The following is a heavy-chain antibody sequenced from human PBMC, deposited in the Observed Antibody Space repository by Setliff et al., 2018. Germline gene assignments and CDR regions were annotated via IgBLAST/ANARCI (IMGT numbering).Heavy chain of an antibody. CDR3: ARNALTGTTRKYYYYMDV. CDR2: TIPLLPLP. Sequence: SVKVSCKASGGTLSTLSIAWVRQAPGQGLEWMGGTIPLLPLPNYAVKFQGRVTITADKSTSTAYMELRSLTSEDTAVYYCARNALTGTTRKYYYYMDVWGQGTRFTVSS. V-gene: IGHV1-69*10. CDR1: GGTLSTLS. J-gene: IGHJ6*03. D-gene: IGHD1-7*01.